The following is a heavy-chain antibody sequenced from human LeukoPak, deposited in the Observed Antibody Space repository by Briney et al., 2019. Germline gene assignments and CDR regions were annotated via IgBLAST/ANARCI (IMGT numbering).Heavy chain of an antibody. V-gene: IGHV3-30*18. D-gene: IGHD4-11*01. CDR2: ISYDGSNK. Sequence: GGSLRLSCEGSGFTFSTSWMDWVRQAPGKGLEWVAVISYDGSNKYYADSVKGRFTISRDNSKNTLYLQMNSLRAEDTAVYYCAKDRPPTVNGCLDYWGQGTLVTVSS. J-gene: IGHJ4*02. CDR3: AKDRPPTVNGCLDY. CDR1: GFTFSTSW.